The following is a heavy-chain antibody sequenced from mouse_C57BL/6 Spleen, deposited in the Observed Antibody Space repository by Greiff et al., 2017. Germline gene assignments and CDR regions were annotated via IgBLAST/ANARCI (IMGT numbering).Heavy chain of an antibody. CDR1: GFSFNTYA. CDR2: IRSKSNNYAT. J-gene: IGHJ4*01. CDR3: VRHGDGYNYYSMDY. Sequence: GGGLVQPKGSLKLSCAASGFSFNTYAMNWVRQAPGKGLEWVARIRSKSNNYATYYADSVKDRFTISRDDSESMLYLQMNNLKTEDTAMYYCVRHGDGYNYYSMDYWGQGTSVTVSS. V-gene: IGHV10-1*01. D-gene: IGHD2-3*01.